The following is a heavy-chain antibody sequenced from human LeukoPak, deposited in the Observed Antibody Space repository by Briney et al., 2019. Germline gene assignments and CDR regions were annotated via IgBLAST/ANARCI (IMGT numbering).Heavy chain of an antibody. J-gene: IGHJ4*02. CDR3: AREPLVVGATVDY. Sequence: ASVKVSFKASGYTFTNYAISWVRQAPGQGLEWVGWITTYNGNTNYAQKLQGRVTMTTDTSTGTAYMELRSLRSDDTAVYYCAREPLVVGATVDYWGQGTLVTVSS. D-gene: IGHD5-12*01. CDR1: GYTFTNYA. CDR2: ITTYNGNT. V-gene: IGHV1-18*01.